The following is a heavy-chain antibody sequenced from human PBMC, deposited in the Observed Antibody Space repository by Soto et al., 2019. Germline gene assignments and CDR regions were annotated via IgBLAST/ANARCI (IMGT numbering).Heavy chain of an antibody. J-gene: IGHJ4*02. D-gene: IGHD1-20*01. CDR3: ARGITLPTPLDY. V-gene: IGHV1-3*01. CDR2: INAGNGNT. Sequence: ASVKVSCKASGYTFTSYAMHWVRQAPGQRLGWMGWINAGNGNTKYSQKFQGRVTIIRDTSASTAYMELSSLRSEDTAVYYCARGITLPTPLDYWGQGTLVTVSS. CDR1: GYTFTSYA.